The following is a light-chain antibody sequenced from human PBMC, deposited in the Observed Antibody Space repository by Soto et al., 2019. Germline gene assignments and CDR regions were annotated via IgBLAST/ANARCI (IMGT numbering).Light chain of an antibody. CDR3: QQSYSTPRT. CDR1: QSISSY. J-gene: IGKJ1*01. V-gene: IGKV1-39*01. Sequence: DIQMTQSPSSLSASVGDRVTITCRASQSISSYLNWYQQKPGKAPNLLIYAASSLQSGVPASFSGSGSGTDFTLTISSLQPEDFATYYCQQSYSTPRTFGLGTRVEIK. CDR2: AAS.